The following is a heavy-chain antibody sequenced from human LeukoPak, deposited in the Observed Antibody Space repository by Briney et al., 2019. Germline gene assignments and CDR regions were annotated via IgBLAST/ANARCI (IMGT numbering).Heavy chain of an antibody. V-gene: IGHV4-59*08. CDR2: IYYSGST. Sequence: SETLSLTSTVSGGSISSYYWSWIRQTPGKGLEWIGDIYYSGSTNYNPSLKSRVTISVDTSKNQFSLKLSSVTAADTAVYYCARHTVIAPLSSLKYWRRGTLVTVSS. CDR1: GGSISSYY. CDR3: ARHTVIAPLSSLKY. D-gene: IGHD6-13*01. J-gene: IGHJ4*02.